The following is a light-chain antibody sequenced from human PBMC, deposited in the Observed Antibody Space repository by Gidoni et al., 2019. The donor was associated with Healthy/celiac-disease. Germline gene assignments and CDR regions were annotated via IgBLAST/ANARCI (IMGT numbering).Light chain of an antibody. CDR3: QQSYSTPYT. CDR1: QSISSY. J-gene: IGKJ2*01. CDR2: AAS. Sequence: DIQMTQSPSSLSASVGDRVTITCRASQSISSYLNCYQQKQGKAPKPLIYAASSLQRGVPSRFSGSGSGTDFTLTISSLQPEDFATYYCQQSYSTPYTFGQGTKLEIK. V-gene: IGKV1-39*01.